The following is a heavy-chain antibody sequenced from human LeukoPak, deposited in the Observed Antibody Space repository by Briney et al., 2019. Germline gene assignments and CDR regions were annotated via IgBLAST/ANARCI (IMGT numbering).Heavy chain of an antibody. Sequence: SETLSLTCAVYGGSFSGYYWSWIRQPPGKGLEWIGEINHSGSTNYNPSLKSRVTISVDTSKNQFSLKLSSVTAADTAEYYCARGLVVVVPAGGSSEVFDYWGQGTLVTVSS. CDR1: GGSFSGYY. CDR3: ARGLVVVVPAGGSSEVFDY. J-gene: IGHJ4*02. CDR2: INHSGST. V-gene: IGHV4-34*01. D-gene: IGHD2-2*01.